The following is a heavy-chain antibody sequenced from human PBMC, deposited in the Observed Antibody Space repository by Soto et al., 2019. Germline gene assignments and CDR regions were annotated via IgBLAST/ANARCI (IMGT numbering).Heavy chain of an antibody. CDR1: GFTFTTYA. J-gene: IGHJ5*02. CDR2: ISGTGFTT. D-gene: IGHD2-2*02. V-gene: IGHV3-23*01. CDR3: ARGCVSTNCNTRWFDP. Sequence: GGSLRLSCAASGFTFTTYALSWVRQAPGKGPEWVSAISGTGFTTYYTDSVKGRFTISRDNSKNTLFLQMNSLRAEDTALYYCARGCVSTNCNTRWFDPWGQGTLVTVSS.